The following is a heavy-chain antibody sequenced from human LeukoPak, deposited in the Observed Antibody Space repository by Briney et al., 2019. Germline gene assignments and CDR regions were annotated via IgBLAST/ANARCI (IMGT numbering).Heavy chain of an antibody. V-gene: IGHV3-30*03. CDR3: AREWSLGLGYMDV. CDR2: ISYGGSNK. J-gene: IGHJ6*03. CDR1: GFTFSNAW. D-gene: IGHD3-3*01. Sequence: PGGSLRLSCAASGFTFSNAWMSWVRQAPGKGLEWVAVISYGGSNKYYADSVKGRFTISRDNSKNTLYLQMNSLRAEDTAVYYCAREWSLGLGYMDVWGKGTTVTVSS.